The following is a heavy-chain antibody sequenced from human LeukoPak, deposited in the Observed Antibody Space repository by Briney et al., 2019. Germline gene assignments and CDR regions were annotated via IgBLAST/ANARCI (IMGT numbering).Heavy chain of an antibody. CDR3: AKKGRYYDSSGYYSLDY. CDR2: ISGSGGST. J-gene: IGHJ4*02. D-gene: IGHD3-22*01. Sequence: GGSVRLSCAASGFIFSSYAMSWVRQAPGKGLEWVSTISGSGGSTYYADSVKGRFTISRDNSKNTLYLQMNSLRAEDTAVYYCAKKGRYYDSSGYYSLDYWGQATLVTVSS. CDR1: GFIFSSYA. V-gene: IGHV3-23*01.